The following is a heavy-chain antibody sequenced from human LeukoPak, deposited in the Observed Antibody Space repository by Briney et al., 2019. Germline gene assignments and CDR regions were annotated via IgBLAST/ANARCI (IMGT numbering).Heavy chain of an antibody. CDR1: GGTFSSYA. J-gene: IGHJ4*02. D-gene: IGHD6-6*01. CDR2: IIPIFGTA. CDR3: ARGDSIAARPGYYFDY. Sequence: SVKVSCKASGGTFSSYAISWVRQAPGQGLEWMGGIIPIFGTANYAQKFQGRVTITADKSTSTAYMELSSLRSEDTAVYYCARGDSIAARPGYYFDYWGQGTLVTVSS. V-gene: IGHV1-69*06.